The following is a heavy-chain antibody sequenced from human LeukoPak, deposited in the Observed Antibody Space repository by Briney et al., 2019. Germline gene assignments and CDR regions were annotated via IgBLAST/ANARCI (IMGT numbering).Heavy chain of an antibody. Sequence: GASVKVSCKASGYTFTGYYIHWVRQAPGQGLEWMGWINPNSGGTNYAQKFQGRVTMTRDTSMSTAYMELSGLRSDDAAVYYCSRDSGYCSGGSCWYFDFWGQGTLVTASA. CDR3: SRDSGYCSGGSCWYFDF. CDR1: GYTFTGYY. D-gene: IGHD2-15*01. CDR2: INPNSGGT. J-gene: IGHJ4*02. V-gene: IGHV1-2*02.